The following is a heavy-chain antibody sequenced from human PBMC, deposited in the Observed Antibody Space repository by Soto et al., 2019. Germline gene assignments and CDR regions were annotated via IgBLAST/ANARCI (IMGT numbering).Heavy chain of an antibody. CDR3: XXXXXXXXXGARCFDP. CDR1: GYTFTSYG. J-gene: IGHJ5*02. CDR2: ISAYNGNT. D-gene: IGHD1-26*01. Sequence: QVQLVQSGAEVKKPGASVKVSCKASGYTFTSYGISWVRQAPGXGLXWMGWISAYNGNTNYAQKLQGRVTMTTDTSTSTXXXXLXXXXXXXXXXXXXXXXXXXXXXGARCFDPWGQGTLVTVSS. V-gene: IGHV1-18*01.